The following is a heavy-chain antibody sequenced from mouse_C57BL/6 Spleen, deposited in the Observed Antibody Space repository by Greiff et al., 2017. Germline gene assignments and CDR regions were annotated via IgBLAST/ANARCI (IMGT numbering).Heavy chain of an antibody. CDR1: GFNIKDYY. J-gene: IGHJ2*01. Sequence: VQLKQSGAELVKPGASVKLSCTASGFNIKDYYMHWVKQRPEQGLEWIGRIDPEDGETKYAPKFQGKAPITADTSSNTAYLRLSSLTSEDTAVYYCVRGNTVVAFDYWGQGTTLTVSS. CDR3: VRGNTVVAFDY. V-gene: IGHV14-2*01. CDR2: IDPEDGET. D-gene: IGHD1-1*01.